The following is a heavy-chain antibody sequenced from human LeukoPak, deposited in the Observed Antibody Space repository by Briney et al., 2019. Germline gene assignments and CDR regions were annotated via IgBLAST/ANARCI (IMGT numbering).Heavy chain of an antibody. CDR2: INHSGST. V-gene: IGHV4-34*01. CDR3: VRIAVAGWCYFDY. CDR1: GGSFSGYY. J-gene: IGHJ4*02. Sequence: PSETLSLTCAVYGGSFSGYYWSWIRQPPGKGLEWIGEINHSGSTNYNPSLKSRVTISVDTSKNQFSLKLSSVTAADTAVYYCVRIAVAGWCYFDYWGQGTLVTVSS. D-gene: IGHD6-19*01.